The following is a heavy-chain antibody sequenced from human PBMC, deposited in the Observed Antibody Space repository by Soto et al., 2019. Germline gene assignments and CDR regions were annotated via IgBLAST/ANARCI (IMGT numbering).Heavy chain of an antibody. V-gene: IGHV4-59*08. D-gene: IGHD2-2*01. Sequence: LSLTCTVSGGSISSYYWSWIRQPPGKGLEWIGYIYYSGSTNYNPSLKSRVTISVDTSKNQFSLKLSSVTAADTAVYYCARLMRVWDCSSTSCAHWDYYYYMDVWGKGTTVTVSS. CDR2: IYYSGST. CDR3: ARLMRVWDCSSTSCAHWDYYYYMDV. CDR1: GGSISSYY. J-gene: IGHJ6*03.